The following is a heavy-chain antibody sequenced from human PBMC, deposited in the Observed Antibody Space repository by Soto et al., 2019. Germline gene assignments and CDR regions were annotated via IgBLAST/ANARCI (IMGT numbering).Heavy chain of an antibody. J-gene: IGHJ4*02. Sequence: PGGSLRLSCASSGSTFISYGMHWVRQAPGKGLEWVAVISYDGSNKYYADSVKGRFTISRDNSKNTLYLQMNSLRAEDTAVYYCAKDSRWGTYDSSGYYFDYWGQGTLVTVS. CDR3: AKDSRWGTYDSSGYYFDY. D-gene: IGHD3-22*01. V-gene: IGHV3-30*18. CDR1: GSTFISYG. CDR2: ISYDGSNK.